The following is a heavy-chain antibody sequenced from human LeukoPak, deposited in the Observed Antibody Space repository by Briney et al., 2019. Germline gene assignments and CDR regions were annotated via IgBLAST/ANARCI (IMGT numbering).Heavy chain of an antibody. D-gene: IGHD6-19*01. CDR3: ARVPRSSGWTYFDY. CDR1: GFTVSSNY. CDR2: IYSGGST. Sequence: GGSLRLSCAASGFTVSSNYRSWVRQAPGKGLEWVSVIYSGGSTYYADSVKGRFTISRDNSKNTLYLQMNSLRAEDTAVYYCARVPRSSGWTYFDYWGQGTLVTVSS. J-gene: IGHJ4*02. V-gene: IGHV3-66*01.